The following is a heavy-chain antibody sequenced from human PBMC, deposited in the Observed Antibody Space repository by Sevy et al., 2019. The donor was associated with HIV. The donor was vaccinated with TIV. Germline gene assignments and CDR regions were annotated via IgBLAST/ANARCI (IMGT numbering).Heavy chain of an antibody. CDR1: GGSFSGYY. Sequence: SETLSLTCAVYGGSFSGYYWSWIRQPPGKGLEWIGEINHSGSTNYNPSLKSRVTISVDTSKNQFSLKLGSVTAADTAVYYCARGRVASYYDFWSGYSNWFDPWGQGTLVTVSS. J-gene: IGHJ5*02. CDR2: INHSGST. V-gene: IGHV4-34*01. D-gene: IGHD3-3*01. CDR3: ARGRVASYYDFWSGYSNWFDP.